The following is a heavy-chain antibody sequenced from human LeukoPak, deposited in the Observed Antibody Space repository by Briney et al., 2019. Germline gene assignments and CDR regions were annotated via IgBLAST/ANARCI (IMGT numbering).Heavy chain of an antibody. CDR1: GGSISSYY. Sequence: PSQTLSLTCTVSGGSISSYYWSWIRQPPGKGLEWIGYIYYSGSTNYNPSLKSRVTISVDTSKNQFSLKLSSVTAADTAVYYCARGDNGGTSIDYWGQGTLVTVSS. J-gene: IGHJ4*02. V-gene: IGHV4-59*01. CDR2: IYYSGST. CDR3: ARGDNGGTSIDY. D-gene: IGHD4-23*01.